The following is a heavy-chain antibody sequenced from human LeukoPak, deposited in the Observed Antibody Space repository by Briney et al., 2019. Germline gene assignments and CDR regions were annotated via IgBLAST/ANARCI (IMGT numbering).Heavy chain of an antibody. CDR2: IYYSGST. Sequence: SETLSFTCTVSGGAISSGSYYWGWIRQPPRKGLEWIGSIYYSGSTYYNPSLKSRVTISVDTSKNQFSLKLSSVTAADTAVYYCARQKSGGSCYSDYWGQGTLVTVSS. CDR1: GGAISSGSYY. CDR3: ARQKSGGSCYSDY. V-gene: IGHV4-39*01. J-gene: IGHJ4*02. D-gene: IGHD2-15*01.